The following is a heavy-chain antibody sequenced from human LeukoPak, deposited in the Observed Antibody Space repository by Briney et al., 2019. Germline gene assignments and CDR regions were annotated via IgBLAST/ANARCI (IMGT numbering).Heavy chain of an antibody. D-gene: IGHD3-10*02. J-gene: IGHJ6*04. V-gene: IGHV3-48*04. Sequence: GSLRLSCAASGFTFSSYAMSWVRQAPGKGLEWVSYISSSGSAIYYADSVKGRFTISRDNAKNSLYLQMNSLRAEDTAVYYCAELGITMIGGVWGKGTTVTISS. CDR3: AELGITMIGGV. CDR1: GFTFSSYA. CDR2: ISSSGSAI.